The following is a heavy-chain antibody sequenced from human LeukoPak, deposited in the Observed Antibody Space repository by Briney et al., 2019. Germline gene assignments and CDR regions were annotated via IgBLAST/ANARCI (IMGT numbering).Heavy chain of an antibody. Sequence: GGSLRLSCAASGFTFSIYGIHWVRQAPGKGLEWVAFIRYDGSNEYYADSVKGRFTISRDNSKNTLYLQMNSLRAEDTAVYYCAKGSSSGWYPTYYFDYWGQGTLVTVSS. J-gene: IGHJ4*02. V-gene: IGHV3-30*02. CDR1: GFTFSIYG. CDR2: IRYDGSNE. CDR3: AKGSSSGWYPTYYFDY. D-gene: IGHD6-19*01.